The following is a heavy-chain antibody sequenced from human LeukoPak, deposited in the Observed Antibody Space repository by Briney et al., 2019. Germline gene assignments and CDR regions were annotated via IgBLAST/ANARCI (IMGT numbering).Heavy chain of an antibody. Sequence: ASVKVSCKASGGTFSSYAISWVRQAPGQGLEWMGIINPSGGSTSYAQKFQGRVTMTRDTSTSTVYMELSSLRSEDTAVYYCARATVAGRGYFDYWGQGTLVTVSS. CDR1: GGTFSSYA. CDR2: INPSGGST. V-gene: IGHV1-46*03. D-gene: IGHD6-19*01. CDR3: ARATVAGRGYFDY. J-gene: IGHJ4*02.